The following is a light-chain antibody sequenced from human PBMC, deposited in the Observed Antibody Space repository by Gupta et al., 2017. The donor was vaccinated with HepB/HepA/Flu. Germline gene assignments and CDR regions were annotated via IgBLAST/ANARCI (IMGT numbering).Light chain of an antibody. CDR3: SSVTNSNTGV. J-gene: IGLJ1*01. CDR1: SSDVGYYNY. V-gene: IGLV2-14*01. CDR2: DVS. Sequence: QSALTQPDSVSGSPGQSITISCTGTSSDVGYYNYVSWYQQHPGKAPKLMFYDVSNRPSGGATRFSGSKSGNTASLTISGLQEEDEAEYYCSSVTNSNTGVFGTGTKVTVL.